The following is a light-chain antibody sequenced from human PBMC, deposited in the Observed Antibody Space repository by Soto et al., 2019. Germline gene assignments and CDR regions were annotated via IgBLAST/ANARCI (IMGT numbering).Light chain of an antibody. CDR2: EVT. V-gene: IGLV2-8*01. J-gene: IGLJ1*01. Sequence: QSVLTQHPSASGSPGQSVTISCTGTSSDVGGYNYVSWYQQHPGKAPKLMIYEVTKRPSGVPDRFSGSKSGNTASLTVSGLQAEDEADYYCSSYAGSDNVVFGPGTKVTVL. CDR1: SSDVGGYNY. CDR3: SSYAGSDNVV.